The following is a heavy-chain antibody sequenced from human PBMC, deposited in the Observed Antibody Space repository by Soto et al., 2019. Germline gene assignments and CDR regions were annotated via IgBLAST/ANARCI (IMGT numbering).Heavy chain of an antibody. J-gene: IGHJ4*02. Sequence: SETLSLTCTVSGGSISSYYWSWIRQPPGKGLEWIGEINHSGSTNYNPSLKSRVTISVDTSKNQFSLKLSSVTAADTAVYYCARQIKDTAMVTGFDYWGQGTLVTVSS. D-gene: IGHD5-18*01. V-gene: IGHV4-34*01. CDR1: GGSISSYY. CDR3: ARQIKDTAMVTGFDY. CDR2: INHSGST.